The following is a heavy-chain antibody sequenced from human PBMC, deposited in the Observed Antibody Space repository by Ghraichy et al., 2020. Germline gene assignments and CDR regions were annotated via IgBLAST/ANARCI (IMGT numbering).Heavy chain of an antibody. D-gene: IGHD6-19*01. CDR3: APRMPGYISGWDQGVFDI. CDR2: IYWDDDK. V-gene: IGHV2-5*02. CDR1: GFSLTTSGVG. J-gene: IGHJ3*02. Sequence: SGHTLVKPTQPRTLTCTFSGFSLTTSGVGVGWIRQSPGKALEWLAVIYWDDDKRFNPSLKSRLTIIKDTSNNQVVLTMTNMDPVDTATYYCAPRMPGYISGWDQGVFDICGQVTMVTVSS.